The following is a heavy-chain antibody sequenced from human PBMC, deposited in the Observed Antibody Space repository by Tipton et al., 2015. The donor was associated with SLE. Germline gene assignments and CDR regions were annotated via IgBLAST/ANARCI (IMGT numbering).Heavy chain of an antibody. V-gene: IGHV4-59*01. Sequence: TLSLTCTVSGGSIGPYYWHWIRQSPGKALEWIGYIYFDGNSNGRGNYNPSLKSRVTMSVDPSKMQFSLNLNSVTAADTALYFCARHAHNGGHGYWGQGTLVAVSP. CDR2: IYFDGNS. CDR3: ARHAHNGGHGY. D-gene: IGHD3-16*01. J-gene: IGHJ4*02. CDR1: GGSIGPYY.